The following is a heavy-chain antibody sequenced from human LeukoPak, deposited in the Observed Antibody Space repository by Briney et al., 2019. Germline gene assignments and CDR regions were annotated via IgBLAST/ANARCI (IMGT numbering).Heavy chain of an antibody. V-gene: IGHV3-53*01. D-gene: IGHD1-26*01. CDR2: IYSGGTT. CDR3: ARRDWGSYLFDY. CDR1: GFTISSNY. Sequence: GGSLRLSCAASGFTISSNYMSWVRQAPGKGMGWVSFIYSGGTTYYADSVKGLFTISRDNSKNTLYLQMNSLRAEDTAVYYCARRDWGSYLFDYWGQGTLVTVSS. J-gene: IGHJ4*02.